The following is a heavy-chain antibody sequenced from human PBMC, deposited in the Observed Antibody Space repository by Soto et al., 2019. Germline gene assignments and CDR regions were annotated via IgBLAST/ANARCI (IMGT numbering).Heavy chain of an antibody. CDR2: IIPIFGTA. D-gene: IGHD2-2*01. Sequence: QVQLVQSGAEVKKPGSSVKVSCKASGGTFSSYAISWVRQAPGQGLEWMGGIIPIFGTANYAQKFQGRVTHTADKAPSTAHMELRSLRTEDTAVYYCARHVPAAGYHYGLDVWGQGTTVTVSS. CDR3: ARHVPAAGYHYGLDV. V-gene: IGHV1-69*14. J-gene: IGHJ6*02. CDR1: GGTFSSYA.